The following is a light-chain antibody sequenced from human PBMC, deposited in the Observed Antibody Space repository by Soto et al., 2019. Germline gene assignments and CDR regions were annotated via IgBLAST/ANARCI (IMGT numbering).Light chain of an antibody. V-gene: IGKV3-15*01. CDR2: DAS. CDR1: QTVGGN. J-gene: IGKJ2*01. CDR3: QQYDNWPPYT. Sequence: EIVMTQSPATLSVSPGERVTLSCRASQTVGGNLVWFQQKPGQAPRLLIYDASIRAIGIPARFSGSGSGTEFTLTISSLQSEDFAVYYCQQYDNWPPYTFGQGTKLEIK.